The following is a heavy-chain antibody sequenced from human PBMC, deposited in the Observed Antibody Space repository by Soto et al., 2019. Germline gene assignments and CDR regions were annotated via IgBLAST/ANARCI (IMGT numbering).Heavy chain of an antibody. V-gene: IGHV1-69*12. D-gene: IGHD3-9*01. Sequence: QVQLVQSGAEVKKPGSSVKVSCKASGGTFSSYAISWVRQAPGQGLEWMGGIIPIFGTANYAQKFQGRVTITADESTSTAYMELSSLRSEDTAVYYCASAEVGLRYFDWAWRGSWFDPWGQGTLVTVSS. J-gene: IGHJ5*02. CDR2: IIPIFGTA. CDR3: ASAEVGLRYFDWAWRGSWFDP. CDR1: GGTFSSYA.